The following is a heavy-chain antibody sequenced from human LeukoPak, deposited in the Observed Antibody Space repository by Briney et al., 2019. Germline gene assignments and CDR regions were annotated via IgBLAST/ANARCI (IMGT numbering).Heavy chain of an antibody. J-gene: IGHJ4*02. CDR3: AGDTPPGGDYYFDY. D-gene: IGHD1-14*01. Sequence: GGSLRLSCAASGFTFDDYAMHWVRQAPGKGLEWVSGINWNGGSLGYADSVKGRFTISRDNAKNSLYLQMNSLRAEDTALYYCAGDTPPGGDYYFDYWGQGTLVIVSS. CDR2: INWNGGSL. V-gene: IGHV3-9*01. CDR1: GFTFDDYA.